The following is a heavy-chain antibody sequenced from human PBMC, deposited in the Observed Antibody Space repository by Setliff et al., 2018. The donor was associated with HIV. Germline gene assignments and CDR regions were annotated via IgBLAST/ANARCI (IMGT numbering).Heavy chain of an antibody. CDR3: ARVAWYYSFWSGLGDAFDI. V-gene: IGHV1-18*01. J-gene: IGHJ3*02. CDR2: ISAYSGNT. D-gene: IGHD3-3*01. Sequence: GASVKVSCKASGYTFTSYGISWVRQAPGQGLEWRGWISAYSGNTNYAQKLQGRVTMTTDTSTSTAYMELRSLRSDDTAVYYCARVAWYYSFWSGLGDAFDIWGQGTMVTVSS. CDR1: GYTFTSYG.